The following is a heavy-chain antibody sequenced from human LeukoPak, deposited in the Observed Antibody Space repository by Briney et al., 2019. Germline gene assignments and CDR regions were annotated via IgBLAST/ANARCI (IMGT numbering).Heavy chain of an antibody. CDR1: EFTLSSYD. J-gene: IGHJ4*02. CDR3: ARGSPLDLRCSGGSCYFDY. D-gene: IGHD2-15*01. V-gene: IGHV3-30*03. Sequence: QPGGSLRLSCAAAEFTLSSYDMHWVRQAPGKGLEWVAVISYDGSNKYYADSVKGRFTISRDNSKKMLYLQMNSLRAEDTAVYYCARGSPLDLRCSGGSCYFDYWGQGTLVTVSS. CDR2: ISYDGSNK.